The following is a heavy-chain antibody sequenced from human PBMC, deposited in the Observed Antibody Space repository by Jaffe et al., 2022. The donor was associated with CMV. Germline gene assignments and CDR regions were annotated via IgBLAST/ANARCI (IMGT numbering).Heavy chain of an antibody. Sequence: QVTLRESGPALVKPTQTLTLTCTFSGFSLSSRGMCVTWVRQPPGKALECLARIDWDGDEYYSPSLRTRLTISKDTSKNQVVLTMTNMGPADTATYYCARIIATGTPYYMDVWGKGTTVTVSS. J-gene: IGHJ6*03. CDR1: GFSLSSRGMC. V-gene: IGHV2-70*15. CDR2: IDWDGDE. D-gene: IGHD6-13*01. CDR3: ARIIATGTPYYMDV.